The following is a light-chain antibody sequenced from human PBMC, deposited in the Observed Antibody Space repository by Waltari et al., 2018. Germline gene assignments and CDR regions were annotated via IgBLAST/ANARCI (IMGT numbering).Light chain of an antibody. CDR3: QKYYDYPFT. CDR2: WES. Sequence: DIVMTPSPDSLAVSLSVRPTINCNSSQSLFNRSNNANYLAWYQQKPGQPPKLLIYWESTREAGVPDRISGSGSGTDFTLTFSSLQAEEVAVYYCQKYYDYPFTFGGGTKVEIK. V-gene: IGKV4-1*01. CDR1: QSLFNRSNNANY. J-gene: IGKJ4*01.